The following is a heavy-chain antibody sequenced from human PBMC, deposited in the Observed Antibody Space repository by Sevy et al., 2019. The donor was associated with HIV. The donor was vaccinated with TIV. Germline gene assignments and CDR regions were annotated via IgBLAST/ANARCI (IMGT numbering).Heavy chain of an antibody. D-gene: IGHD3-22*01. V-gene: IGHV5-51*01. CDR2: IYPDDSEI. CDR1: GYKFTSYW. Sequence: GESLKISCKGSGYKFTSYWIAWVRQMPGKGLEWMVIIYPDDSEIRYSPSLQGQVTISVDKSISTAYLQWTNLKASDTAMYFCARRGYDSSGYPQYYFDYWGQGTLVTVSS. CDR3: ARRGYDSSGYPQYYFDY. J-gene: IGHJ4*02.